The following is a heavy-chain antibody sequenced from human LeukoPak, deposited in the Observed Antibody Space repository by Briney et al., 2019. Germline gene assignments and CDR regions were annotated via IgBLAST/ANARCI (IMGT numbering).Heavy chain of an antibody. CDR3: ARTPAADRYYLDY. Sequence: ASVKVSCKASGGTFSSYAISWVRQAPGQGLEWMGGIIPIFGTANYAQKFQGRVTITTDESTSTAYMELSSLRSEDTAVYYCARTPAADRYYLDYWGQGTLVTASS. CDR1: GGTFSSYA. V-gene: IGHV1-69*05. J-gene: IGHJ4*02. D-gene: IGHD2-2*01. CDR2: IIPIFGTA.